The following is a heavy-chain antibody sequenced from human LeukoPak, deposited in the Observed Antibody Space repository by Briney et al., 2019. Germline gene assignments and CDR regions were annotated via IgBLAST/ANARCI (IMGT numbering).Heavy chain of an antibody. CDR2: INHSGST. CDR3: ARGSTPGHSGSYWNPFDY. J-gene: IGHJ4*02. CDR1: GFTFSNAW. Sequence: GSLRLSCAASGFTFSNAWMSWVRQAPGKGLEWIGEINHSGSTNYNPSLKSRVTTSVDTSKNQFSLKLSSVTAADTAVYYCARGSTPGHSGSYWNPFDYWGQGTLVTVSS. D-gene: IGHD1-26*01. V-gene: IGHV4-34*01.